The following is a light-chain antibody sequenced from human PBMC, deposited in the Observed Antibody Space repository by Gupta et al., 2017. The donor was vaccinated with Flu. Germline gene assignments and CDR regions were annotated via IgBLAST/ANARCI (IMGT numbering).Light chain of an antibody. CDR2: GVT. V-gene: IGLV2-11*03. Sequence: SVTISWSGTNNDVGSYDYVSWNQQHPGKAHKLMIYGVTKRPAGVPDRFSGSKSGNTASLAISGRKEEEEANYYYFTHAGTGNFVFGGGTKLTVL. CDR3: FTHAGTGNFV. J-gene: IGLJ2*01. CDR1: NNDVGSYDY.